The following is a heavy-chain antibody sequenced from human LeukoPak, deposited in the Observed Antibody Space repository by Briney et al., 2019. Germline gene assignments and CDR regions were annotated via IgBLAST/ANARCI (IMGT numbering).Heavy chain of an antibody. CDR2: ISAYNGDK. Sequence: ASVKVSCKASGYTFTSFGISWVRQAPGQGPEWMGWISAYNGDKKYVQKFQGRVTMTTDTSTNTAYMELRSLTSDDTAVYYCARTEYYYDSSGFPQPERKGMDVWGQGTTVTVSS. CDR3: ARTEYYYDSSGFPQPERKGMDV. J-gene: IGHJ6*02. V-gene: IGHV1-18*01. D-gene: IGHD3-22*01. CDR1: GYTFTSFG.